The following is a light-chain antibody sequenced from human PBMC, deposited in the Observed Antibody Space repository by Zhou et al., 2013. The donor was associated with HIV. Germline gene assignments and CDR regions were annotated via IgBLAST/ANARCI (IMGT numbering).Light chain of an antibody. CDR2: GAS. Sequence: DIQMTQSPSSLSASVGDRVTIICRASQSISSYLNWYQLKPGNAPKLLIYGASSLQSGVPSRFSGSGSGTDFSLTISSLHPEDFATYYCQESYSSMFTFGPGTKVDMK. CDR3: QESYSSMFT. J-gene: IGKJ3*01. V-gene: IGKV1-39*01. CDR1: QSISSY.